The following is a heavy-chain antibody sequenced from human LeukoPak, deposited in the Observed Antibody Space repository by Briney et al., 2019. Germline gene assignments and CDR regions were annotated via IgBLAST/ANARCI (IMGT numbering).Heavy chain of an antibody. V-gene: IGHV3-33*01. J-gene: IGHJ4*02. Sequence: GRSLRLSCAASGFTFSSYGMHWVRQAPGKGLEGVAVIWYDGSSKYYADSVKGRFTISRDNSKNTLYLQMNSLRAEDTAVYYCARDMSGSLDYWGQGTLVTVSS. CDR2: IWYDGSSK. CDR3: ARDMSGSLDY. CDR1: GFTFSSYG. D-gene: IGHD1-26*01.